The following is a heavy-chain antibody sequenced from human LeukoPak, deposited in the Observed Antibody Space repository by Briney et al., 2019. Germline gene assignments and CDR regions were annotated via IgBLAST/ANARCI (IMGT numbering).Heavy chain of an antibody. Sequence: GGSLRLSCAASGFTFSNAWMSWVRQAPGKGLEWVGRINSKTDGGTTDYAAPVKGRFTISRDDSINTLYLQMNSLKTEDTAVYYCTTGPIVVVVAATELDYWGQGTLVTVSS. CDR2: INSKTDGGTT. CDR3: TTGPIVVVVAATELDY. J-gene: IGHJ4*02. V-gene: IGHV3-15*01. D-gene: IGHD2-15*01. CDR1: GFTFSNAW.